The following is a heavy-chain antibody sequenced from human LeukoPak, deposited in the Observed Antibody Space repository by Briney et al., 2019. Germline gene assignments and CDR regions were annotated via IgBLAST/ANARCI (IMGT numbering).Heavy chain of an antibody. Sequence: SETLSLTCTVSGGSISSYYRSWIRQPPGKGLEWIGYIYYSGSTNYNPSLKSRVTISVDTSKNQFSLKLSSVTAADTAVYYCARSIAAADYGMDVWGQGTTVTVSS. V-gene: IGHV4-59*08. D-gene: IGHD6-13*01. CDR2: IYYSGST. J-gene: IGHJ6*02. CDR3: ARSIAAADYGMDV. CDR1: GGSISSYY.